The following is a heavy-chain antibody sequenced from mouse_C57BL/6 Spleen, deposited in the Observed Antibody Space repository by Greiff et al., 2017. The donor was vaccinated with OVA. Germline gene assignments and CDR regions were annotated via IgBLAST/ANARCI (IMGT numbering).Heavy chain of an antibody. J-gene: IGHJ4*01. V-gene: IGHV1-63*01. Sequence: QVQLQQSGAELVRPGTSVNMSCKASGYTFTNYWIGWAKQRPGHGLEWIGDIYPGGGYTNYNEKFKGKATLTADKSSSTAYMQFSSLTSEDSAIYYCARFRRDYAMDYWGQGTSVTVSS. CDR1: GYTFTNYW. CDR2: IYPGGGYT. CDR3: ARFRRDYAMDY.